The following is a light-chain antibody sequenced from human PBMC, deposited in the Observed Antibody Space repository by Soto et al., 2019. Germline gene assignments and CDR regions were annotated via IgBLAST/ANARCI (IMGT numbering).Light chain of an antibody. CDR3: QQYGRSPDLFT. CDR2: GAS. V-gene: IGKV3-20*01. J-gene: IGKJ3*01. CDR1: QSVSSSF. Sequence: ENVLTQSPGTLSLSPGDRATLSCRASQSVSSSFLAWYQQKPGQAPRLLIYGASNRASGIPDRFSGSGSGTDFTLTIIRLEPGDFAVYYCQQYGRSPDLFTFGPGTKVEIK.